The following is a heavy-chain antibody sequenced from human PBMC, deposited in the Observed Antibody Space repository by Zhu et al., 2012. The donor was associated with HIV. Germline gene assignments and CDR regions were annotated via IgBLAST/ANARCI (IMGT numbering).Heavy chain of an antibody. CDR1: GGSITNNNYY. D-gene: IGHD6-13*01. CDR3: ARHVGGIRAGGTAYDL. CDR2: IYYSGNT. Sequence: QVQLQESGPGLVKPSETLSLTCTVSGGSITNNNYYWGWIRQPPGKGLEWIGNIYYSGNTYYNPSLRSRVTISVDTSKNQFSLKLSSVTAADTAVYYCARHVGGIRAGGTAYDLWGRGTLVTVSS. V-gene: IGHV4-39*01. J-gene: IGHJ2*01.